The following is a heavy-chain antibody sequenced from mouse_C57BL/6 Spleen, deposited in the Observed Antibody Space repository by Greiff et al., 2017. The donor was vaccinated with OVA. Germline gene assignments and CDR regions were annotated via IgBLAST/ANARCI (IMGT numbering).Heavy chain of an antibody. CDR1: GFSLTSYG. CDR2: IWSDGST. Sequence: VKLMESGPGLVAPSQSLSITCTVSGFSLTSYGVHWVRQPPGKGLEWLVVIWSDGSTTYNSALKSRLSISKDNSKSQVFLKMNSLQTDDTAMYYCARHTPYGNYPYYYAMDYWGQGTSVTVSS. J-gene: IGHJ4*01. D-gene: IGHD2-1*01. V-gene: IGHV2-6-1*01. CDR3: ARHTPYGNYPYYYAMDY.